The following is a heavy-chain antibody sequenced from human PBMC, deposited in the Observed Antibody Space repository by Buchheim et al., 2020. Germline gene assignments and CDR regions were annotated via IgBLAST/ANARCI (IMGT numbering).Heavy chain of an antibody. J-gene: IGHJ4*02. CDR2: ISGGST. Sequence: EVQMLGSGGLLVQPGGSLRLSCAASGFTFSAYAMTWVRQTPGKGLEWVSTISGGSTYYADSVQGRVTISRDNSKNTLHLQMNSLRAEDTAVYYCVKASGNTWGGAFDYWAQGTL. D-gene: IGHD7-27*01. V-gene: IGHV3-23*01. CDR3: VKASGNTWGGAFDY. CDR1: GFTFSAYA.